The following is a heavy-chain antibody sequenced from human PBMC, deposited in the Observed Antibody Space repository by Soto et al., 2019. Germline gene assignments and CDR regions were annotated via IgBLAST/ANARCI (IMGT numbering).Heavy chain of an antibody. Sequence: EVQLVESGGGLVRPGGSLRLSCAASGLTLTNAWMNWVRQAPGQGLEWVGRIKRQTDGGTTDYAAPVKGRFTISRDDSKNTLYLQMTSLKSEDTAVYYCTSLEAWGQGTLVTVSS. CDR3: TSLEA. CDR2: IKRQTDGGTT. J-gene: IGHJ5*02. CDR1: GLTLTNAW. V-gene: IGHV3-15*07.